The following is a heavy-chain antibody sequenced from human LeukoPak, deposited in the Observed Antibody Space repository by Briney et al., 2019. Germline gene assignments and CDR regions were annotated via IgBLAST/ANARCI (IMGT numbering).Heavy chain of an antibody. J-gene: IGHJ4*02. CDR2: IWYDGSNK. Sequence: PGGSLRLSCAASGFTFSSYGMHWVRQAPGKGLEWVAVIWYDGSNKYYADSVKGRFTISRDNSKNTLYLQMNSLRAEDTAVYYCARDMITFGGVIVMGDYWGQGTLVTVSS. V-gene: IGHV3-33*01. CDR1: GFTFSSYG. CDR3: ARDMITFGGVIVMGDY. D-gene: IGHD3-16*02.